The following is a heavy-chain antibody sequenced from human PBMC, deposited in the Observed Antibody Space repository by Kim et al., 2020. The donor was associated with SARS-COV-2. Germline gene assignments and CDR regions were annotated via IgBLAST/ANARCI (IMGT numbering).Heavy chain of an antibody. CDR3: ARSYGSGSYYSPNYAFDI. Sequence: EWIGSYYYSGSTYYNPSLKSRVTISVDTSKNQFSLKLSSVTAADTAVYYCARSYGSGSYYSPNYAFDIWGQGTMVTVSS. CDR2: YYYSGST. J-gene: IGHJ3*02. D-gene: IGHD3-10*01. V-gene: IGHV4-39*01.